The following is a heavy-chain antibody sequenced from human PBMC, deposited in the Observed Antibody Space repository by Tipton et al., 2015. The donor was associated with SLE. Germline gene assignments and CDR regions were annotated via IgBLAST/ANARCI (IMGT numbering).Heavy chain of an antibody. CDR1: GGSITSGGYF. V-gene: IGHV4-31*03. J-gene: IGHJ4*02. D-gene: IGHD2-8*02. Sequence: TLSLTCTVSGGSITSGGYFWSWIRQHPGKGLGWIGYIHYSGRTDTCPSLKSRVKISVDTSKNEFSLRLTSVTVADTAVYYCARVVGYSTGPGYFDYWGQGTQLTVSS. CDR2: IHYSGRT. CDR3: ARVVGYSTGPGYFDY.